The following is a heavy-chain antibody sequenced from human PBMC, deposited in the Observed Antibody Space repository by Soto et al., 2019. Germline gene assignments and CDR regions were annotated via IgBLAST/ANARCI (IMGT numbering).Heavy chain of an antibody. CDR1: GFTFSSYA. J-gene: IGHJ4*02. Sequence: SGGSLRLSCAASGFTFSSYAMSWVRQAPGKGLEWVSAISGSGGSTYYADSVKGRFTISRDNSKNTLYLQMNSLRAEDTAVYYCAKGPRYYYDSSGPSDYWGQGTLVTVSS. CDR2: ISGSGGST. D-gene: IGHD3-22*01. CDR3: AKGPRYYYDSSGPSDY. V-gene: IGHV3-23*01.